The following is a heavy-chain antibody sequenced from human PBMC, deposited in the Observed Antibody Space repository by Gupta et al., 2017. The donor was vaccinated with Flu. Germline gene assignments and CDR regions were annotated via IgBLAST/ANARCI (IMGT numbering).Heavy chain of an antibody. CDR2: SIKVETS. Sequence: QVQLQQWGAGLLKPSETLSLTCAVYGGSFSDYYWSWFRQPPGKGLEWIGESIKVETSTTIRPSRVESPYQQPRLRISSPLNLNSVTAADTAVYYCAQWVLPGAGSSGPKFQDWDQGTLVTVSS. J-gene: IGHJ1*01. CDR3: AQWVLPGAGSSGPKFQD. D-gene: IGHD3-10*01. CDR1: GGSFSDYY. V-gene: IGHV4-34*01.